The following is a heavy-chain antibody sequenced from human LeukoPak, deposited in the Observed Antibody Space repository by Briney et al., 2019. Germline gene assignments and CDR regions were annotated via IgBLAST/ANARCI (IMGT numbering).Heavy chain of an antibody. CDR3: ARGKKFMGYYYYYYMDV. CDR1: GFTFSSYS. J-gene: IGHJ6*03. V-gene: IGHV3-21*04. Sequence: PGGSLRLSCAASGFTFSSYSMNWVRQAPGKGLEWVSSISGSSSYIYYADSVKGRFTISRDNAKNSLYLQMNSLRAEDTAVYYYARGKKFMGYYYYYYMDVWGKGTTVTVSS. CDR2: ISGSSSYI.